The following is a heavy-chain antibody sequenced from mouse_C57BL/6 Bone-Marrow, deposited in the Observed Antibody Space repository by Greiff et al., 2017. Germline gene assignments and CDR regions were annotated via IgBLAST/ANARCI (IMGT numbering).Heavy chain of an antibody. CDR2: SRPSSCIT. D-gene: IGHD4-1*01. CDR3: AREVDWGPFAY. Sequence: VQLMQSGAELVKPGASVKLSCTASGYTFTSYSMSWVQQTPEQGLEWIGISRPSSCITNYNEKIKGKATLAVDNSSSTAYMQLSRLTSEDAAVYYCAREVDWGPFAYWGQGTLVTVSA. V-gene: IGHV1-64*01. J-gene: IGHJ3*01. CDR1: GYTFTSYS.